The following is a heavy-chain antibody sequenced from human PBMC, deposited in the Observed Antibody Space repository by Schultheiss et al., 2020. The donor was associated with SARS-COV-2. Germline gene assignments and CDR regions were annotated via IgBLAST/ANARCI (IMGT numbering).Heavy chain of an antibody. D-gene: IGHD1-26*01. J-gene: IGHJ4*02. CDR3: ATSDAGGSYYGPCGY. Sequence: GESLKISCAASGFTFTSYAMHWVRQAPGKGLEWVAVISYDGNDKYYADSVKGRFTISRDNSKNTLYLQMNSLRAEDTAVYYCATSDAGGSYYGPCGYWGQGTLVTVSS. CDR1: GFTFTSYA. V-gene: IGHV3-30*04. CDR2: ISYDGNDK.